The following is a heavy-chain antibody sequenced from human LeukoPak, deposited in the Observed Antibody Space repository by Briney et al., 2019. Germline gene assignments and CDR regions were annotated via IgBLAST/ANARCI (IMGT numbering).Heavy chain of an antibody. CDR3: ARSGGYYDY. J-gene: IGHJ4*02. D-gene: IGHD3-22*01. V-gene: IGHV3-64*01. CDR2: ISSNGGST. CDR1: GFTFSSYA. Sequence: GGSLRLSCAASGFTFSSYAMHWVRQAPGKGLEYVSAISSNGGSTYYANSVKGRFTISRDNSKNTLYLQMGSLRAEDMAVYYCARSGGYYDYWGQGTLVTVSS.